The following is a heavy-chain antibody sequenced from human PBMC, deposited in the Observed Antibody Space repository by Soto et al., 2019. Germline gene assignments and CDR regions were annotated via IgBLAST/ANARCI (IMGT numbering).Heavy chain of an antibody. D-gene: IGHD3-10*01. J-gene: IGHJ4*02. Sequence: QLQLQESGPGLVKPSETLSLICTVSGGAISRSNYYWAWIRQPPGKGLEWISSIYYSGSTYYNPSLKSRVTISIDTSKNQFSLKLSSMTAAATSVYYCAGILWYGESTFNLWGQGTLITVSS. CDR3: AGILWYGESTFNL. CDR1: GGAISRSNYY. CDR2: IYYSGST. V-gene: IGHV4-39*01.